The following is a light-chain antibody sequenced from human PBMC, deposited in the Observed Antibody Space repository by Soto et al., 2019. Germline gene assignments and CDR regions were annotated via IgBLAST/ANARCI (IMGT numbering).Light chain of an antibody. CDR2: AAS. CDR3: QQRSNWSPVT. V-gene: IGKV1-39*01. CDR1: QSIGSY. Sequence: IQMTQSPAALSGSVGDGVTITFRASQSIGSYLNWYQQKPGKAPKLLIYAASSLQSGVPSRFSGSGSGTDFTLTISSLEPEDFAVYYCQQRSNWSPVTVGQGTRLEI. J-gene: IGKJ5*01.